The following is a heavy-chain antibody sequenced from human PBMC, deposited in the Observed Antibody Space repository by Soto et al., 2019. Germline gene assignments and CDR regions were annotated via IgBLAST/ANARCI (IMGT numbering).Heavy chain of an antibody. J-gene: IGHJ4*02. CDR3: AISDCSGGSCYMLDY. CDR2: ISGYNGNT. CDR1: GYNFTSFG. Sequence: ASVKVSCKASGYNFTSFGVHWGRQAPGQGLEWMGWISGYNGNTNYAQKLQGRVTMTAETSISTAYMELTRLKSEDTAVYYCAISDCSGGSCYMLDYWGQGTLVTVSS. V-gene: IGHV1-18*04. D-gene: IGHD2-15*01.